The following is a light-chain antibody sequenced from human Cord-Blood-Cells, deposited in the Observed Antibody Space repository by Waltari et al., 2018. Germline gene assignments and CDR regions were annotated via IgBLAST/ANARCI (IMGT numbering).Light chain of an antibody. V-gene: IGKV3-11*01. CDR1: QSVSSY. Sequence: EIVFTQSPATLSSSPGERATLSCRGSQSVSSYLAWYQQKPGQAPRLLFYDASNRATVIPARFSGSGSGTDFTLTISSLEPEDFAVYYCQQRSNWPPWTFGQGTKVEIK. CDR3: QQRSNWPPWT. CDR2: DAS. J-gene: IGKJ1*01.